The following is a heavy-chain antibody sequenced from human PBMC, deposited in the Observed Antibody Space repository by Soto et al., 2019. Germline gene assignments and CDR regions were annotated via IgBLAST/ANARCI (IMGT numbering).Heavy chain of an antibody. CDR3: ARDRGVAPPVAGNTHYYYYMDV. CDR2: ISAYNGDT. CDR1: GYSFTNYG. Sequence: QDQLVQSGGEVKKPGASVKVSCKASGYSFTNYGITWVRQAPGQGFEWMGWISAYNGDTNDAQKLQGRVTMTTDASTSKAYLELRSLRSDDTAVYYCARDRGVAPPVAGNTHYYYYMDVWGKGTTVTVSS. D-gene: IGHD6-19*01. V-gene: IGHV1-18*01. J-gene: IGHJ6*03.